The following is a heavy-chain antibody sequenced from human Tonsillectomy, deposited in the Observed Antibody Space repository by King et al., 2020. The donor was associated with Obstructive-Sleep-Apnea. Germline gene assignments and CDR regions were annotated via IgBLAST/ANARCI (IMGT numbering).Heavy chain of an antibody. CDR1: GGSFSGYY. D-gene: IGHD2-2*01. CDR2: INHSGST. V-gene: IGHV4-34*01. Sequence: VQLQQWGAGLLKPSETLSLTCAVYGGSFSGYYWSWIRQPPGKGLEWIGEINHSGSTNYNPSLKSRVTISVDTSKNQFSLKLSSVTAAATAVYYCARAKGYCSSTSCYPREFDPWAQGTLVTVSS. CDR3: ARAKGYCSSTSCYPREFDP. J-gene: IGHJ5*02.